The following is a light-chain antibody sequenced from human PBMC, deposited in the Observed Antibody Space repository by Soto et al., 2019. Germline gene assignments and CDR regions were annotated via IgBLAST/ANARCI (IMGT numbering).Light chain of an antibody. CDR3: QQFDSLPIT. CDR1: QDITNY. Sequence: DIQMTQSPSSLSASVGDRVTITCQASQDITNYLNWYQQKPGKAPRLLVYDGSNLDTGVPSRFSGSGSGTHFSFSISSLHPEDIASYYCQQFDSLPITVGQGTRLEI. V-gene: IGKV1-33*01. J-gene: IGKJ5*01. CDR2: DGS.